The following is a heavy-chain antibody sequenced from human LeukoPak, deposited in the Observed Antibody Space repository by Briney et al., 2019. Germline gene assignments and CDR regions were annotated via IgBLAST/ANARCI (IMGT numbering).Heavy chain of an antibody. CDR2: IKQDGSEK. V-gene: IGHV3-7*01. Sequence: GGSLRLSCAASGFTFSSYWMSWVRQAPGKGLEWVANIKQDGSEKYYVDSVKGRFTISRDNAKNSLYLQMNSLRAEGTAVYYCTRRTKIFGVVSTSIYYCGQRDPVTVSS. J-gene: IGHJ4*02. CDR3: TRRTKIFGVVSTSIYY. D-gene: IGHD3-3*01. CDR1: GFTFSSYW.